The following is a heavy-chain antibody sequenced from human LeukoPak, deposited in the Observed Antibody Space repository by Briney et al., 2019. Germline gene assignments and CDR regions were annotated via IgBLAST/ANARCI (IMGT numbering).Heavy chain of an antibody. CDR2: INPSGGST. Sequence: ASVKVSCKASGYTFTSYYMHWVRQAPGQGLEWMGIINPSGGSTSYAQKFQGRVTMTRDTSTSTVYMELSSLRSEDTAVYYCARECRGPDSYGYEEGDFIDYWGQGTLVTVSS. CDR3: ARECRGPDSYGYEEGDFIDY. CDR1: GYTFTSYY. V-gene: IGHV1-46*01. D-gene: IGHD5-18*01. J-gene: IGHJ4*02.